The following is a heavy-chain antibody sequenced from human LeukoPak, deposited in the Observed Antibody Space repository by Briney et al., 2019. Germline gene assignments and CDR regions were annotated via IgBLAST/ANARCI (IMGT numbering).Heavy chain of an antibody. D-gene: IGHD5/OR15-5a*01. CDR2: SGGGGVT. Sequence: PGGSLRLSCAASGFTVSSNYMSWVRQAPGKGLEWVSTVSGGGGVTYYAGSVKGRFTISRDNSKNTLYLQMNSLRAEDTALYYCAKDDLMDSVSTVRNWFDTWGQGTLVTVSS. CDR1: GFTVSSNY. J-gene: IGHJ5*02. CDR3: AKDDLMDSVSTVRNWFDT. V-gene: IGHV3-53*01.